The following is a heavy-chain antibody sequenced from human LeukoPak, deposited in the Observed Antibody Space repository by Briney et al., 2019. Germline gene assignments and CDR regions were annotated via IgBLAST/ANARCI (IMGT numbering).Heavy chain of an antibody. V-gene: IGHV3-30-3*01. CDR1: GFTFSSYA. D-gene: IGHD5-18*01. CDR2: IFQGGGEI. CDR3: ATYRQVLLPFES. Sequence: GGSLRLSCAASGFTFSSYAMHWVRQPPGKGLEWVSSIFQGGGEIHYADSVRGRFTISRDNSKSTLFLQMNSLRVEDTAIYYCATYRQVLLPFESWGQGTLVTVSS. J-gene: IGHJ4*02.